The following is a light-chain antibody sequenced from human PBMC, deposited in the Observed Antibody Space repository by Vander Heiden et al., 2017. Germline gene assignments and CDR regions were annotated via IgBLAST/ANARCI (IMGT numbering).Light chain of an antibody. J-gene: IGLJ2*01. CDR3: AAWDASLSGPVV. V-gene: IGLV1-47*01. Sequence: QSVLTQPPSASGTPGQRVTISCSGSSSNIGSNYVYWYQQLPGTAPKLLIYRNNQRTSGVPDRFSGSTSGTSASPATSALRSEDEADYYGAAWDASLSGPVVFGGGTKLTVL. CDR2: RNN. CDR1: SSNIGSNY.